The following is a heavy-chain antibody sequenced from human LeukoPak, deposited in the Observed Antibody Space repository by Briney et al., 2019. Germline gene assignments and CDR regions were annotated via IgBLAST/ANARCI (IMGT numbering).Heavy chain of an antibody. CDR2: INPSGGST. Sequence: ASVKVSCKASGYTLTSYYMYWVRQAPGQGLEWMGIINPSGGSTSYAQKFQGRVTMTSDTSTSTVYMELSSLRSEDTAVYYCARAYCSGGNCYSGADYWGQGTLVTVSS. D-gene: IGHD2-15*01. CDR1: GYTLTSYY. J-gene: IGHJ4*02. V-gene: IGHV1-46*01. CDR3: ARAYCSGGNCYSGADY.